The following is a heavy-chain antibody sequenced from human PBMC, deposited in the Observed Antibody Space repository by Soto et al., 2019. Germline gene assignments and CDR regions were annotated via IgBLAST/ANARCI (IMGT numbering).Heavy chain of an antibody. D-gene: IGHD2-2*01. Sequence: GASVKVSCKASGYTFTSYAMHWVRQAPGQRLEWMGWINAGNGNTKYSQKFQGRVTITRDTSASTAYMELSSLRSEDTAVYYCARVCSSTSCYYQGLDYWGQGTLVTVSS. V-gene: IGHV1-3*01. CDR3: ARVCSSTSCYYQGLDY. CDR1: GYTFTSYA. CDR2: INAGNGNT. J-gene: IGHJ4*02.